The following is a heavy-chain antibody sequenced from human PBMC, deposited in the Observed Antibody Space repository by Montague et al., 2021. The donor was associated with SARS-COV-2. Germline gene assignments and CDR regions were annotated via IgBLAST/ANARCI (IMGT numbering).Heavy chain of an antibody. D-gene: IGHD6-6*01. V-gene: IGHV6-1*01. J-gene: IGHJ6*02. CDR1: GDSVSTHSGD. CDR3: ARMAMAPRPGAYYGVDV. Sequence: CAISGDSVSTHSGDWVWMRQSPSRGLEWLGRTYYRSQWYNDYAVSLKTRITITPDTSKNLFSLQLRSVTPDDTAVYYCARMAMAPRPGAYYGVDVWGQGTTVAVSS. CDR2: TYYRSQWYN.